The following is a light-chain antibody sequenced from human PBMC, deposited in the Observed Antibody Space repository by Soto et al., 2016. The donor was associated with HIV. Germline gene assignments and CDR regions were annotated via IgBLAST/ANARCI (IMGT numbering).Light chain of an antibody. J-gene: IGLJ3*02. Sequence: SYELTQPPSLSVAPGQTATIPCGGDNIVTKSAHWYQQKPGQAPVLVVYDDSDRPSGIPERFSGSNSGNTATLTISRVEAGDEADYYCQVWDSSSDHPNWVFGGGTKLTVL. V-gene: IGLV3-21*02. CDR1: NIVTKS. CDR2: DDS. CDR3: QVWDSSSDHPNWV.